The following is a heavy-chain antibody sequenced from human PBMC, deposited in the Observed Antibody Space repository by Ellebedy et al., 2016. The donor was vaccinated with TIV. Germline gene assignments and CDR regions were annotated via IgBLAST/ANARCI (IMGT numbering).Heavy chain of an antibody. D-gene: IGHD3-22*01. CDR3: ARFPRGVAAYDSSGYYAFDI. CDR1: GYTFTSYG. CDR2: INPSGGST. J-gene: IGHJ3*02. V-gene: IGHV1-46*01. Sequence: ASVKVSCKASGYTFTSYGISWVRQAPGQGLEWMGIINPSGGSTSYAQKFQGRVTMTRDTSTSTVYMELSSLRSEDTAVYYCARFPRGVAAYDSSGYYAFDIWGQGTMVTVSS.